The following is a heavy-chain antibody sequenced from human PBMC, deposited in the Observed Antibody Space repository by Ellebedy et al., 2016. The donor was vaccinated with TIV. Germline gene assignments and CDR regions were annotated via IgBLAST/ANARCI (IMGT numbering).Heavy chain of an antibody. D-gene: IGHD3-9*01. V-gene: IGHV3-30*18. CDR2: ISSDGIND. CDR1: GFTFNSYA. CDR3: AKVSGIDWLLEDYHFDY. Sequence: GESLKISCTASGFTFNSYAMHWVRQAPGKGLEWVARISSDGINDYYAASVKGRFTISRDNSKNTLYLHMSSLRPDDTAAYYCAKVSGIDWLLEDYHFDYWGQGSLVTVSS. J-gene: IGHJ4*02.